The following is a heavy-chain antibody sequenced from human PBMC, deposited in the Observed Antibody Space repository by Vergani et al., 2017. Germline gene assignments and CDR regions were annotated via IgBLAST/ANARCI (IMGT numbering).Heavy chain of an antibody. D-gene: IGHD3-22*01. V-gene: IGHV3-21*01. CDR2: ISSSSSYI. CDR1: GFTFSSYS. CDR3: ARDLTEYYYDSSGSAYY. J-gene: IGHJ4*02. Sequence: EVQLVESGGGLVKPGGSLRLSCAASGFTFSSYSMNWVRQAPGKGLEWVSSISSSSSYIYYADSVKGRFTISRDNAKNSLYLQMNSLRAEDTAVYYCARDLTEYYYDSSGSAYYWGQGTLVTVSS.